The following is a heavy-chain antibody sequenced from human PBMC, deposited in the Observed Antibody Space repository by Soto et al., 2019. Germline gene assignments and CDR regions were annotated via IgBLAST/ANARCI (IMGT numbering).Heavy chain of an antibody. D-gene: IGHD5-18*01. CDR3: ARDTAMALPDA. V-gene: IGHV1-18*01. CDR1: GYTFTSYA. Sequence: QVQLVQSGAEVKKPGASVKVSCKASGYTFTSYAISWVRQAPGQGLEWMGWISAYNGNTKYAQKLQGRVTLTTDTSTSTAYMELRSLRSDDAAVYFCARDTAMALPDAWGQGTLVSVSS. CDR2: ISAYNGNT. J-gene: IGHJ4*02.